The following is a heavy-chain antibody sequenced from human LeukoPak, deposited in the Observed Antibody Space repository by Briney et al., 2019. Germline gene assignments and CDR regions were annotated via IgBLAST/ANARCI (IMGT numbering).Heavy chain of an antibody. V-gene: IGHV3-23*01. Sequence: GGSLRLSCAASGFTFSSYAMSRVRQAPGKGLEWVSAISGSGGSTYYADSVKGRFTISRDNSKNTLYLQMNSLRAEDTAVYYCAKEIGIAVAGTRDNYYYYGMDVWGRGTTVTVSS. CDR2: ISGSGGST. J-gene: IGHJ6*02. CDR1: GFTFSSYA. CDR3: AKEIGIAVAGTRDNYYYYGMDV. D-gene: IGHD6-19*01.